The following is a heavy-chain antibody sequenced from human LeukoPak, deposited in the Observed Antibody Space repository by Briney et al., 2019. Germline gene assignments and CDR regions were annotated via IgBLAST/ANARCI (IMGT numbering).Heavy chain of an antibody. V-gene: IGHV3-11*01. J-gene: IGHJ5*02. D-gene: IGHD2-8*02. CDR3: ARGRWWTWFDP. CDR1: GLSFSDYY. CDR2: ISSSGGTI. Sequence: GGSLRLSCAASGLSFSDYYMTWIRQAPGKGLEWVSYISSSGGTIIYADSVKGRFTMSRDNAKNSLYLQMNSLRAEDTAVYYCARGRWWTWFDPWGQGTLVTVSS.